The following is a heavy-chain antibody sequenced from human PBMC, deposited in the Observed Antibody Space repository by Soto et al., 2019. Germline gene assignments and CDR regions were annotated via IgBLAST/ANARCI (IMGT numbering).Heavy chain of an antibody. D-gene: IGHD3-9*01. CDR3: ATLTKYDILTGFYPC. Sequence: PGGSLRLSCAASGFTVNSNYMSWVRQAPGKGLEWVSVIYSDGSIYYADSVKGRFIISRDNSNNTLFFQMNSLRAEDTAVYYCATLTKYDILTGFYPCWGQGTLVTVS. J-gene: IGHJ4*02. CDR1: GFTVNSNY. CDR2: IYSDGSI. V-gene: IGHV3-66*01.